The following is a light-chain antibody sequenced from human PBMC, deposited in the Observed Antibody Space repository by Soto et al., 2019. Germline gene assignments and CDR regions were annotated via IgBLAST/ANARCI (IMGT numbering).Light chain of an antibody. J-gene: IGLJ2*01. CDR3: SSYAGNDTLL. CDR2: DVI. V-gene: IGLV2-8*01. Sequence: QSALTQPPSASGSPGQSVTISCTGTSSDVGRYNYVSWYQQHPGKAPKLMLYDVIKRPSGVPGRFSGSKSGNTASLTVSGLQAEDEADYYCSSYAGNDTLLFGGGTKLTVL. CDR1: SSDVGRYNY.